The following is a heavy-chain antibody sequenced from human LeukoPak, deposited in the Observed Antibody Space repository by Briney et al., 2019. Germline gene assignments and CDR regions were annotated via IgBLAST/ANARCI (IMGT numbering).Heavy chain of an antibody. CDR1: GGSFSGYY. Sequence: SETLSLTCAVYGGSFSGYYWSWIRQPPGKGLEWIAEINHSGSTNYNPSLKSRVTISVDTSKNQFSLKLSSVTAADTAVYYCARPRGFRGVIRYYYYYMDVWGKGTTVTISS. V-gene: IGHV4-34*01. CDR3: ARPRGFRGVIRYYYYYMDV. D-gene: IGHD3-10*01. CDR2: INHSGST. J-gene: IGHJ6*03.